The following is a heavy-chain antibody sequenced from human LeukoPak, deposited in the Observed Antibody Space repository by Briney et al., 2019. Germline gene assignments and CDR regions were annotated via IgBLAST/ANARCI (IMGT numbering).Heavy chain of an antibody. CDR1: GFTFSSYA. D-gene: IGHD2-15*01. Sequence: GSLRLSCAASGFTFSSYAMSWVRQAPGKGLEWVSAISGSGGSTYYADSVKGRFTISRDNAKNSLYLQMNSLRAEDTAVYYCARDPSPPIVVVVAATLDYWGQGTLVTVSS. CDR3: ARDPSPPIVVVVAATLDY. V-gene: IGHV3-23*01. J-gene: IGHJ4*02. CDR2: ISGSGGST.